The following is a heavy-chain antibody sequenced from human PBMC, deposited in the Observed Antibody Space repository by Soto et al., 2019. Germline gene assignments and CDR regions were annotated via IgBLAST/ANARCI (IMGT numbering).Heavy chain of an antibody. Sequence: GGSLRLSCAASGFTFSSYAMSWVRQAPGKGLEWVSAISGSGGSTYYADSVKGRFTISRDNSKNTLYLQMNSLRAEDTAVYYCAKDSEGYSSGWYVHAKGPFDYWGQGTLVTVSS. CDR3: AKDSEGYSSGWYVHAKGPFDY. J-gene: IGHJ4*02. CDR1: GFTFSSYA. CDR2: ISGSGGST. V-gene: IGHV3-23*01. D-gene: IGHD6-19*01.